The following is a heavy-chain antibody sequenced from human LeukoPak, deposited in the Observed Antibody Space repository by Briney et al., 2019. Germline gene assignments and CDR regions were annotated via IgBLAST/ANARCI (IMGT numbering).Heavy chain of an antibody. CDR2: IYYSGST. V-gene: IGHV4-59*01. J-gene: IGHJ4*02. CDR3: ARDGGATTFYFDY. Sequence: PSETLSLTCTVSGGSISSYYWSWIRQPPGKGLEWIGYIYYSGSTNYNPSLKSRVTISVDTSKNQFSLKLSSVTAADTAVYYCARDGGATTFYFDYWGQGTLVTVSS. CDR1: GGSISSYY. D-gene: IGHD1-26*01.